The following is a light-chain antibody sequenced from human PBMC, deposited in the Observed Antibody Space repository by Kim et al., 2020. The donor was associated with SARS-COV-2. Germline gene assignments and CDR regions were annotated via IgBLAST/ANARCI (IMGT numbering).Light chain of an antibody. J-gene: IGKJ2*01. V-gene: IGKV3-11*01. CDR3: QQRSSWFA. CDR2: DAS. CDR1: HNVSRN. Sequence: SLSPGERAPLSCSTSHNVSRNLAWYQHKPGQAPRLLISDASNRATGIPARFSGSGSGTDFTLTISSLEPEDFAVYYCQQRSSWFAFGQGTKLEI.